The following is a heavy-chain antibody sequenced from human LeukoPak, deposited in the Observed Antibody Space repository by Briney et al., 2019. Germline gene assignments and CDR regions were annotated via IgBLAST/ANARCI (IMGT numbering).Heavy chain of an antibody. CDR3: ARGPVLRYFDWLSAAYYMDV. CDR1: GYTFTSYD. V-gene: IGHV1-8*01. CDR2: MNPNSGNT. D-gene: IGHD3-9*01. J-gene: IGHJ6*03. Sequence: ASVKVSCKASGYTFTSYDINWVRQAAGQGLEWMGWMNPNSGNTGYAQKFQGRVTMTRNTSISTAYMELSSLRSEDTAVYYCARGPVLRYFDWLSAAYYMDVWGKGTTVTVSS.